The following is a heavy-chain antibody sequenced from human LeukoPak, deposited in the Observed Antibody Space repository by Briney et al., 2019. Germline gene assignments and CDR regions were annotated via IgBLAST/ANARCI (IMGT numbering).Heavy chain of an antibody. Sequence: PGGSLRLSCAASGFTFSSYAMSWVRQAPGKGLEWVSAISGSGGSTYYADSVKGRFTISRDNSKNTLYLQMNSLRAEDTAVYYCAKDGLVVVTAFNFDYWGQGTLVTVSS. V-gene: IGHV3-23*01. D-gene: IGHD2-21*02. CDR2: ISGSGGST. CDR1: GFTFSSYA. CDR3: AKDGLVVVTAFNFDY. J-gene: IGHJ4*02.